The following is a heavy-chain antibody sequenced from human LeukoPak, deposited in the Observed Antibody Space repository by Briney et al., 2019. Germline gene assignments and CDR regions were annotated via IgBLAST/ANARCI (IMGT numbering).Heavy chain of an antibody. CDR2: ISGSGGST. D-gene: IGHD3-3*01. J-gene: IGHJ3*02. V-gene: IGHV3-23*01. CDR3: TTDEGFHYYDFWSGYSQEAFDI. CDR1: GFTFSSYA. Sequence: GGSLRLSCAASGFTFSSYAMSWVRQAPGKGLEWVSAISGSGGSTYYADSVKGRFTISRDNSKNTLYLQMNSLRAEDTAVYYCTTDEGFHYYDFWSGYSQEAFDIWGQGTMVTVSS.